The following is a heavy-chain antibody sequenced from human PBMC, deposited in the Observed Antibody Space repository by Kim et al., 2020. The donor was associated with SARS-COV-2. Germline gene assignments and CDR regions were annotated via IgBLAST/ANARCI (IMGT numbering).Heavy chain of an antibody. Sequence: ASVKVSCKASGYTFTSYYMHWVRQAPGQGLEWMGIINPSGGSTSYAQKFQGRVTMTRDTSTSTVYMELSSLRSEDTAVYYCARDHCSGGSCYHLSFDYWGQGTLVTVSS. J-gene: IGHJ4*02. D-gene: IGHD2-15*01. CDR3: ARDHCSGGSCYHLSFDY. CDR1: GYTFTSYY. CDR2: INPSGGST. V-gene: IGHV1-46*01.